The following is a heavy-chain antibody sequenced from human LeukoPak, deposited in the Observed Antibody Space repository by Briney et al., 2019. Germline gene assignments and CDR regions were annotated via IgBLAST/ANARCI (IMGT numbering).Heavy chain of an antibody. J-gene: IGHJ4*02. V-gene: IGHV4-39*07. CDR1: GGSISSSSYY. CDR3: ARPLYCGGDCYYFDY. D-gene: IGHD2-21*02. Sequence: YPSETLSLPCTVSGGSISSSSYYWGWVRQPPGKGLAWVGGVSYNGITYCNPSLKSRLTISVDTSKHQFSLRLNSVTAADTAMYYCARPLYCGGDCYYFDYWGQGTLVTVSS. CDR2: VSYNGIT.